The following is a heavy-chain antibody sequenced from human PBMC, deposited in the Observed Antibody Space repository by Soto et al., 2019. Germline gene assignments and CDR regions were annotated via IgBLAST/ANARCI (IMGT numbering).Heavy chain of an antibody. J-gene: IGHJ6*02. CDR3: ARELQPYYDFWSGHRNYGMDV. V-gene: IGHV4-4*02. D-gene: IGHD3-3*01. Sequence: SETLSLTCAVSGGSISSSNWRSWVRQPPGKGLEWIGEIYHSGSTNYNPSLKSRVTISVDKSKNQFSLKLSSVTAADTAVYYCARELQPYYDFWSGHRNYGMDVWGQGTTVTVSS. CDR2: IYHSGST. CDR1: GGSISSSNW.